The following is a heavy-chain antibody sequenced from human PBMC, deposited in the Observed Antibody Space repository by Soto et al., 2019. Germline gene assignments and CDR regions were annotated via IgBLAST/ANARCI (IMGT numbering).Heavy chain of an antibody. CDR1: GGSFSGYY. J-gene: IGHJ6*02. CDR3: ARVRHITMVRGPRDYYGMDV. D-gene: IGHD3-10*01. V-gene: IGHV4-34*01. Sequence: PSETLSLTCAVYGGSFSGYYWSWIRQPPGKGLEWIGEINHSGSTNYNPSLKSRVTISVDTSKNQFSLKLSSVTAADTAVYYCARVRHITMVRGPRDYYGMDVWGQGTTVTVSS. CDR2: INHSGST.